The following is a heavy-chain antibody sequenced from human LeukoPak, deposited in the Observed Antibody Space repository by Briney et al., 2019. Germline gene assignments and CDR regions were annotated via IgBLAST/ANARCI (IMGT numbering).Heavy chain of an antibody. J-gene: IGHJ4*02. Sequence: ASVKVSCKASGYTFTGYDMHWVRQAPGQRLEWMGWISAYNGNTNYAQKLQGRVTMTTDTSTSTAYMELRSLRSDDTAVYYCARVRIAAAANGDYWGQGTLVTVSS. CDR1: GYTFTGYD. CDR3: ARVRIAAAANGDY. CDR2: ISAYNGNT. D-gene: IGHD6-13*01. V-gene: IGHV1-18*04.